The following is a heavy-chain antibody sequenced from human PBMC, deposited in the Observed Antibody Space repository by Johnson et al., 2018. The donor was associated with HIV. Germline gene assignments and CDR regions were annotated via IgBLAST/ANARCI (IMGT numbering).Heavy chain of an antibody. J-gene: IGHJ3*02. D-gene: IGHD1-26*01. CDR2: LKSRTDGETA. Sequence: VQLVESGGGLVQPGGSLRLSCAASGFTFSSYAVHWVRQAPGKGLEWVGRLKSRTDGETADYAAPVKGRFTISRDDSKNTLYLQMNSLKTEDTALYYCTTDVPGGPYYNAFDIWGQGTMGTVSS. CDR3: TTDVPGGPYYNAFDI. CDR1: GFTFSSYA. V-gene: IGHV3-15*01.